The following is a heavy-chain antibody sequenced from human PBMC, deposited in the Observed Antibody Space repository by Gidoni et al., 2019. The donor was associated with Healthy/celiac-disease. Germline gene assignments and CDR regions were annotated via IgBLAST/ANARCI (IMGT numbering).Heavy chain of an antibody. CDR1: GFNFSLNT. J-gene: IGHJ3*02. CDR2: ISSSSRTI. CDR3: ARVGYYDSSGYYSVAFDI. D-gene: IGHD3-22*01. Sequence: EVQLVESGGGLVQPGGSLRLSCAASGFNFSLNTMNWFRQVPGKGLEWVSYISSSSRTIYYADSVEGRLTISRDNVKNSLYLQMNSLRAEDTAVYYCARVGYYDSSGYYSVAFDIWGQGTMVTVSS. V-gene: IGHV3-48*01.